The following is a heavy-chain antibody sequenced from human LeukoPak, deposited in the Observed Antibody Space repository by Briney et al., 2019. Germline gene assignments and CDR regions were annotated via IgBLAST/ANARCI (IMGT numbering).Heavy chain of an antibody. CDR3: ARDGGSGWFDY. J-gene: IGHJ4*02. V-gene: IGHV4-4*07. CDR2: IDGSGNT. CDR1: GASISSYD. D-gene: IGHD6-19*01. Sequence: PSETLSLTCTVSGASISSYDWSWIRQPAGKGLEWIGRIDGSGNTNYNPSLKSRISVSVDTSKNQVSLKLSYVTAADTAVYYCARDGGSGWFDYWGQGTLVTVSS.